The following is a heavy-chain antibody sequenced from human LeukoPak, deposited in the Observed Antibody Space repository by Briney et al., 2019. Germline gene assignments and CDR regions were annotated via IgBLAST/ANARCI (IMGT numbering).Heavy chain of an antibody. CDR2: IYHSGST. D-gene: IGHD3-16*02. CDR3: ARGFGDYVWGSYRTYAFDI. J-gene: IGHJ3*02. CDR1: GYSISSGYY. Sequence: SETLSLTCTVSGYSISSGYYWGWIRQPPGKGLEWIGSIYHSGSTYYNPSLKSRVTISVDTSKNQFSLKLSSVTAADTAVYYCARGFGDYVWGSYRTYAFDIWGQGTMVTVSS. V-gene: IGHV4-38-2*02.